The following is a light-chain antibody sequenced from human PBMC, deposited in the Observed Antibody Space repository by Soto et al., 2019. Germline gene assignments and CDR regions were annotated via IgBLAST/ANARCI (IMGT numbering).Light chain of an antibody. CDR3: QQYDSWPPIT. CDR2: GAS. Sequence: VMTQSPATLSVSPGERAALSCRASQSISVNLAWYQQKPGQAPRLLIYGASTRATGIPDRFSGSGSGTEFTLTISSLQSEDFAVYYCQQYDSWPPITFGQGTRREIK. V-gene: IGKV3-15*01. CDR1: QSISVN. J-gene: IGKJ5*01.